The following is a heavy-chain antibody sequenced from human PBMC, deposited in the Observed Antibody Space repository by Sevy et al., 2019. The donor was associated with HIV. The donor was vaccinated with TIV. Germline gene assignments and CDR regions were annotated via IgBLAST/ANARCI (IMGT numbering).Heavy chain of an antibody. CDR3: AREGVLFEGVIVSYGMDV. Sequence: GGSLRLSCAASGFTFNRSPMHWVRQAPGKGLEWVAAMSYNGNKKYNGDSVKGRFTISRDDSKTTLYLQMNSLRPEDTAVYYCAREGVLFEGVIVSYGMDVWGQGTTVTVSS. CDR2: MSYNGNKK. D-gene: IGHD3-16*01. CDR1: GFTFNRSP. J-gene: IGHJ6*02. V-gene: IGHV3-30*04.